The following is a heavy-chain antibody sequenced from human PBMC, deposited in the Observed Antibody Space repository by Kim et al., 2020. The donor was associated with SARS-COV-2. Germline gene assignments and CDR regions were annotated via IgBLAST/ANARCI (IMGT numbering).Heavy chain of an antibody. CDR3: AKVSAAMMYYYDSSGYNYYFDY. D-gene: IGHD3-22*01. V-gene: IGHV3-23*01. CDR2: ISGSGGST. J-gene: IGHJ4*02. CDR1: GFTFSSYA. Sequence: GGSLRLSCAASGFTFSSYAMSWVRQAPGKGLEWVSAISGSGGSTYYADSVKGRFTISRDNSKNTLYLQMNSLRAEDTAVYYCAKVSAAMMYYYDSSGYNYYFDYWGQGTLVTVSS.